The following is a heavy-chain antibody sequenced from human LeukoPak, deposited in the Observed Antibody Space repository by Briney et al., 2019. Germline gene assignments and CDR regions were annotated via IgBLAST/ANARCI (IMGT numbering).Heavy chain of an antibody. V-gene: IGHV1-18*01. CDR2: ISGYNGKT. CDR3: ARGSSTGRTDEAFDI. Sequence: ASVNVSFKASDYSFTNYGISWVRQAPGQGVEWMGWISGYNGKTNYAQKLQDRVTMTTDTSTSTAYMELRSLRSEDTAVYHCARGSSTGRTDEAFDIWGQGTMVTVSS. J-gene: IGHJ3*02. D-gene: IGHD2-2*01. CDR1: DYSFTNYG.